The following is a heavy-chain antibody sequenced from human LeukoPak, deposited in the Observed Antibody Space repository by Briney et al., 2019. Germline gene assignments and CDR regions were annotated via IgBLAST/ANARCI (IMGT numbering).Heavy chain of an antibody. Sequence: SETLSLTCAVYGGSFSGYYWSWIRQPPGKGLEWIGEINHSGSTNYNPSLKSRVTISVDTSKNQFSLKLSSVTAADTAVYYCARGPQAAAGLYFDYWGQGTLVTVSS. CDR3: ARGPQAAAGLYFDY. CDR2: INHSGST. V-gene: IGHV4-34*01. CDR1: GGSFSGYY. J-gene: IGHJ4*02. D-gene: IGHD6-13*01.